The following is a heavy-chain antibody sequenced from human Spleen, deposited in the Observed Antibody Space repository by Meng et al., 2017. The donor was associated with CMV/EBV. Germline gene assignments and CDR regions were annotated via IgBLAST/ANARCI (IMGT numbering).Heavy chain of an antibody. Sequence: GESLKISCAASGFVVSDYNMNWVRQAPGKGLVWVSRINSDGSSTSYADSVKGRFTISRDNAKNTLYLQMNSLRAEDTAVYYCASPRYSGSLDYWGQGTLVTVSS. J-gene: IGHJ4*02. CDR3: ASPRYSGSLDY. D-gene: IGHD1-26*01. CDR2: INSDGSST. CDR1: GFVVSDYN. V-gene: IGHV3-74*01.